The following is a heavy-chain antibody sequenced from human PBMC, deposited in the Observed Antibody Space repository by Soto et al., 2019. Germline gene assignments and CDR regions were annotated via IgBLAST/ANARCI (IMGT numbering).Heavy chain of an antibody. Sequence: EVQLVESGGGLIQPGGSLRLSCAVSGFTVSNNYMSWVRQAPGKGLEGVSVIYSGGYTAYGDSVKGRFTISRDNSKNTLYLKKNGRGAEHPALFYCATRGGGGGYWGQGTLVTVSS. V-gene: IGHV3-53*01. CDR1: GFTVSNNY. CDR2: IYSGGYT. J-gene: IGHJ4*02. D-gene: IGHD3-16*01. CDR3: ATRGGGGGY.